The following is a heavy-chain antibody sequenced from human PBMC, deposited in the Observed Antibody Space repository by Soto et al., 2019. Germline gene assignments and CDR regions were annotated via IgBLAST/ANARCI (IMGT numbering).Heavy chain of an antibody. D-gene: IGHD6-13*01. V-gene: IGHV4-31*03. CDR3: ARLYAGTDAFEA. CDR2: IYDAGTT. Sequence: QVQLQESGPGLVKPLETLSPTCTVSGGSITNDGSYWSWVRQHPGKGLEWIGYIYDAGTTYRNPSLKSRLSMSVDTSRKRFSLEMTSVTAADTAVYYCARLYAGTDAFEAWGQGTRVTVSS. J-gene: IGHJ3*01. CDR1: GGSITNDGSY.